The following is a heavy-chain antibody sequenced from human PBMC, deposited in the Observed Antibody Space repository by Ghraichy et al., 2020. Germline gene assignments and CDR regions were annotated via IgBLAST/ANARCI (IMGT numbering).Heavy chain of an antibody. D-gene: IGHD6-19*01. Sequence: GGSLRLSCAASGFTFSSYAMSWVRQAPGKGLEWVSAISGSGGSTYYADSVKGRFTISRDNSKNTLYLQMNSLRAEDTAVYYCAKDLGYSSGWHLFDYWGQGTLVTVSS. J-gene: IGHJ4*02. CDR2: ISGSGGST. CDR1: GFTFSSYA. CDR3: AKDLGYSSGWHLFDY. V-gene: IGHV3-23*01.